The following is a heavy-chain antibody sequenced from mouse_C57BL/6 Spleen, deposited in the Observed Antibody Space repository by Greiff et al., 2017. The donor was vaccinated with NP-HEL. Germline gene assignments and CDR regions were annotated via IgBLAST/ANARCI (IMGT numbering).Heavy chain of an antibody. J-gene: IGHJ1*03. Sequence: EVQRVESGGGLVKPGGSLKLSCAASGFTFSSYTMSWVRQTPEKRLEWVATISGGGGNTYYPDSVKGRFTISRDNAKNTLYLQMSSLRSEDTALYYCARHYGSSGGYWYFDVWGTGTTVTVSS. CDR2: ISGGGGNT. CDR3: ARHYGSSGGYWYFDV. V-gene: IGHV5-9*01. D-gene: IGHD1-1*01. CDR1: GFTFSSYT.